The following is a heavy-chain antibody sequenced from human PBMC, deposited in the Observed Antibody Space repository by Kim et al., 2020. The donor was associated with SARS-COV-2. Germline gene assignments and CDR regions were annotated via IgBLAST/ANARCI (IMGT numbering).Heavy chain of an antibody. CDR3: ARGVLMVYAHYYGMDV. CDR2: INPNSGGT. V-gene: IGHV1-2*06. Sequence: ASVKVSCKASGYTFTGYYMHWVRQAPGQGLEWMGRINPNSGGTNYAQKFQGRVTMTRDTSISTAYMELSRLRSDDTAVYYCARGVLMVYAHYYGMDVWGQGTTVTVSS. J-gene: IGHJ6*02. CDR1: GYTFTGYY. D-gene: IGHD2-8*01.